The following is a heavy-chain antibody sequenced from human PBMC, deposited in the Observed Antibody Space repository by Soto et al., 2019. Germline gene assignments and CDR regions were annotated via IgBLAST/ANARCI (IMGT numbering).Heavy chain of an antibody. J-gene: IGHJ3*02. CDR1: GFTFSSYA. V-gene: IGHV3-23*01. CDR3: ARDRSSYGYPHDAFDI. Sequence: EVQLLESGGGLVQPGGSLRLSCAASGFTFSSYAMTWVRQAPGKGLEWVSTISGRGDSVYYADSVKGRFTISRDNSKNTLYLQMNSLRAEDTAVYYCARDRSSYGYPHDAFDIWGQGTMVTVSS. CDR2: ISGRGDSV. D-gene: IGHD5-18*01.